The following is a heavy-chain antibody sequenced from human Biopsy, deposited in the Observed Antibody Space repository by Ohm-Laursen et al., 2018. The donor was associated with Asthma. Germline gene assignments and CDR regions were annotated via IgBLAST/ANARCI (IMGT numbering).Heavy chain of an antibody. Sequence: SPRLSSKSSGYASINYAINSVRQAPGQRLEWMGWITAAVGNTKYSQKFQGRVTITRDTSASTAYMDLRSLRSEATATYDCESTYYDFLTGQVNDAFDLWGQGTMVTVSS. CDR3: ESTYYDFLTGQVNDAFDL. D-gene: IGHD3-9*01. CDR2: ITAAVGNT. J-gene: IGHJ3*01. CDR1: GYASINYA. V-gene: IGHV1-3*01.